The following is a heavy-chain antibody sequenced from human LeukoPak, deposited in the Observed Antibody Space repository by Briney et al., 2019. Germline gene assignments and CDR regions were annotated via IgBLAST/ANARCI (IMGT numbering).Heavy chain of an antibody. J-gene: IGHJ1*01. D-gene: IGHD2-15*01. V-gene: IGHV3-23*01. Sequence: PGGSLRLSCAASGFTFSNYAMSWVRQAPGKGLEWVSAISSSGGATYYAASVKGRFTISRDMSKNTVFLQMNSLRAEDTAVYYCAIVVVVAVSAEYFQHWGQGTPVTVSS. CDR3: AIVVVVAVSAEYFQH. CDR2: ISSSGGAT. CDR1: GFTFSNYA.